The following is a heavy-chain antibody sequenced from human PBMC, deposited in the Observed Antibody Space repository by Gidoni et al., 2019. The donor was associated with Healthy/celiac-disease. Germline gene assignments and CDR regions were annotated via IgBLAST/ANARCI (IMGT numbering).Heavy chain of an antibody. V-gene: IGHV1-69*06. D-gene: IGHD3-3*01. CDR1: GGTFSSCS. Sequence: QVQLVQSGAEVQKPGSSVKVSCKASGGTFSSCSSSWVRQAPGQGLEWMGGIIPIFGTSNYAQKFQGRFTITADKSTSTAYMELSSLRSEDTAVYYCARGGTTIFGVVMPYYYGMDVWGQGTTVTVSS. CDR3: ARGGTTIFGVVMPYYYGMDV. J-gene: IGHJ6*02. CDR2: IIPIFGTS.